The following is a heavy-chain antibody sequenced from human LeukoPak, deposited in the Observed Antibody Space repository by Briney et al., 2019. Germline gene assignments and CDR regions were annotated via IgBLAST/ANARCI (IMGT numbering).Heavy chain of an antibody. D-gene: IGHD2-2*01. CDR3: AREGDIVVVPAAIDY. CDR1: GFTFSSYG. J-gene: IGHJ4*02. V-gene: IGHV3-30*03. CDR2: ISYDGSNK. Sequence: PGRSLRLSCAASGFTFSSYGMHWVRQAPGKGLEWVAVISYDGSNKYYADSVKGRFTISRDNSKNTLYLQMNSLRAEDTAVYYCAREGDIVVVPAAIDYWGQGTLVTVSS.